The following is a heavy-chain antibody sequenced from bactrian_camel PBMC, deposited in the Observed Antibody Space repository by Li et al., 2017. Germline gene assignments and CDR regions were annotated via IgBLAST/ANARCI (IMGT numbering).Heavy chain of an antibody. V-gene: IGHV3S53*01. CDR2: INSEALT. J-gene: IGHJ4*01. CDR3: AAARRVYSATCLRFSN. Sequence: HVQLVESGGGSVRPGGSLTLSCAVPENTYDPNMAWFRQAPGKEREAIASINSEALTNYADSVKGRFTVSKDNAKNALYLQMNSLKPEDTAMYSCAAARRVYSATCLRFSNWGQGTQVTVS. CDR1: ENTYDPN. D-gene: IGHD2*01.